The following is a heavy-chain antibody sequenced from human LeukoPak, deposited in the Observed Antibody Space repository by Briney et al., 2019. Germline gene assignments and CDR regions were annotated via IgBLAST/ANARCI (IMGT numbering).Heavy chain of an antibody. J-gene: IGHJ4*02. CDR1: GGSFSGYY. D-gene: IGHD6-13*01. CDR3: ARGRPIAGAVLNLDY. V-gene: IGHV4-34*01. Sequence: SETLSLTCAVYGGSFSGYYWSWIRQPPGKGLEWIGEINHSGSTNYNPSLKSRVTISVDTSKNQSSLKLSSVTAADTAVYYCARGRPIAGAVLNLDYWGQGTLVTVSS. CDR2: INHSGST.